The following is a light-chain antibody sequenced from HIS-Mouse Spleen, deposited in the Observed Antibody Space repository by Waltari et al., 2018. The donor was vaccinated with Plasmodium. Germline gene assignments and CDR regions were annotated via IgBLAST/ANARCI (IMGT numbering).Light chain of an antibody. CDR3: YSTDSSGNQRV. CDR1: ALPKQY. V-gene: IGLV3-10*01. J-gene: IGLJ3*02. CDR2: EDS. Sequence: SYELTQPPSVSVSPGQTARIPCSGHALPKQYAYWYQQKSGQAPALVIYEDSKRPSGSTERFSGASAGTIATLTISGAQVEDEADYYCYSTDSSGNQRVFGGGTKLTVL.